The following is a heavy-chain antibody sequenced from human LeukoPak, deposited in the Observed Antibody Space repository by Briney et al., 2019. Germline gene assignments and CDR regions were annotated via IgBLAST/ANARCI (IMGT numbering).Heavy chain of an antibody. D-gene: IGHD4-23*01. J-gene: IGHJ4*02. CDR2: IYYSGST. CDR3: ARAPPPYMVTE. V-gene: IGHV4-30-4*01. Sequence: PSRTLSLTCTVSRGSISSGDYYWSWIRQPPGKGLEWIGYIYYSGSTYYNPYLKSRVTISVDTSKNQFSLKLSSVTAADTAVYYCARAPPPYMVTEWGQGTLVTVSS. CDR1: RGSISSGDYY.